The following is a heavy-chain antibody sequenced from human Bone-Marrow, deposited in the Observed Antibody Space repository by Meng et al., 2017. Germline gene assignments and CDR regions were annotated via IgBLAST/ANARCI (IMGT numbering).Heavy chain of an antibody. J-gene: IGHJ5*02. D-gene: IGHD3-9*01. CDR3: ARESGGHYDILTGYRAGDQYNWFDP. Sequence: ASVKVSCKASGYTFTSYDINWVRQATGQGLEWMGWMNPNSGNTGYAQKFQGRVTITRNTSISTAYMELSSLGSEDTAVYYCARESGGHYDILTGYRAGDQYNWFDPWGQGTLVTVSS. CDR1: GYTFTSYD. CDR2: MNPNSGNT. V-gene: IGHV1-8*03.